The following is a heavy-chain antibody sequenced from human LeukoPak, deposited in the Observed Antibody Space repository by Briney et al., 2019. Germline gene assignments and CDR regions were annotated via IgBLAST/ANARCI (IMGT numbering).Heavy chain of an antibody. CDR3: AKLLVIIDGTFDY. V-gene: IGHV3-23*01. Sequence: QPGGSLRLSCAASGFTFSSYAMSWVRQAPGKGLEWVSAISGSGGSTYYADSVQGRFTISRDNSKNTLYLQMNSLRAEDTAVYYCAKLLVIIDGTFDYWGQGTLVTVSS. CDR1: GFTFSSYA. CDR2: ISGSGGST. J-gene: IGHJ4*02. D-gene: IGHD3-9*01.